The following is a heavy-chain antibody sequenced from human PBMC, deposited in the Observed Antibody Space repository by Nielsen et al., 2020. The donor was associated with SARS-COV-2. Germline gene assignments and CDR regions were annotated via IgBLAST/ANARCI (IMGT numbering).Heavy chain of an antibody. CDR1: GFTFSSYG. CDR3: AKEGFIAAAATRYFDY. CDR2: ISYDGSNK. D-gene: IGHD6-13*01. V-gene: IGHV3-30*18. J-gene: IGHJ4*02. Sequence: GESLKISCAASGFTFSSYGMHWVRQAPGKGLEWVAVISYDGSNKYYADSVKGRFTISRDNSKSTLYLQMNSLRAEDTAVYYCAKEGFIAAAATRYFDYWGQGTLVTVSS.